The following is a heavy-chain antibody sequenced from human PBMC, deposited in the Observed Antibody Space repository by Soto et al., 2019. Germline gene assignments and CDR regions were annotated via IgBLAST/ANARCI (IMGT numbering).Heavy chain of an antibody. CDR2: IYHSGST. V-gene: IGHV4-4*02. D-gene: IGHD6-13*01. CDR1: GGSISSSNW. J-gene: IGHJ5*02. Sequence: SETLSLTCAVSGGSISSSNWWSWVRQPPGKGLEWIGEIYHSGSTNYNPSLKSRVTISVDKSKNQFSLKLSSVTAADTAVYYCERGGLVSYSSTSLDPWGQGTLVTVYS. CDR3: ERGGLVSYSSTSLDP.